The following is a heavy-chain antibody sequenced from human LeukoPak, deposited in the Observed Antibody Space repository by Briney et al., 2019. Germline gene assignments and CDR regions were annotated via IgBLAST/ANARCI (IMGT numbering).Heavy chain of an antibody. Sequence: GGSLRLSCAASGFTFDDYAMHWVRQAPGKGLEWVSLISWDGYSTYYADSVKGRFTISRDNAKNSLYLQMNSLRAEDTAVYYCARQGDDYWGHGTLVTVSS. J-gene: IGHJ4*01. CDR3: ARQGDDY. CDR1: GFTFDDYA. CDR2: ISWDGYST. V-gene: IGHV3-43D*03. D-gene: IGHD3-16*01.